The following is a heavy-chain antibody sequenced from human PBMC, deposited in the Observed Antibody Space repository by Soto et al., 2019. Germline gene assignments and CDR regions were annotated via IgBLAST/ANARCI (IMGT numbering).Heavy chain of an antibody. V-gene: IGHV3-21*01. Sequence: EVQLVESGGGLVKPGGSLRLSCAASEFTFSDYSVNWVRQAPGKGLEWVSSIRSSPSYIYYADSVKGRFTISRDSAKNSLYLQMNNLRVEDTAVYYCARMSIVGRRDYYYGMDVWGQGTPVTVSS. J-gene: IGHJ6*02. CDR3: ARMSIVGRRDYYYGMDV. CDR1: EFTFSDYS. D-gene: IGHD6-6*01. CDR2: IRSSPSYI.